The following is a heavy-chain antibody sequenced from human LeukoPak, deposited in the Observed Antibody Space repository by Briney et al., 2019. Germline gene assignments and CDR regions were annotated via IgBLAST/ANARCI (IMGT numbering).Heavy chain of an antibody. Sequence: SETLSLTCTVSGGSISRGSYYWSWIRQPAGKGLEWIGRIYTSGSTNYNPSLKSRVTISVDTSKNQFSPKLSSVTAADTAVYYCAREVLGATSPFDYWGQGTLVTVSS. V-gene: IGHV4-61*02. CDR3: AREVLGATSPFDY. J-gene: IGHJ4*02. CDR2: IYTSGST. CDR1: GGSISRGSYY. D-gene: IGHD1-26*01.